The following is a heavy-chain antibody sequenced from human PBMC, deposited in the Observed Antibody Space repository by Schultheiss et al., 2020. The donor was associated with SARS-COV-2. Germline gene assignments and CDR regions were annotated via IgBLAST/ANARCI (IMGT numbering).Heavy chain of an antibody. Sequence: SETLSLTCAVYGGSFSGYYWSWIRQPPGKGLEWIGEINHSGSTNYNPSLKSRVTISVDTSNNQFSLKLSSVTAADTAVYYCARQSNYGGELDYWGQGTLVTVSS. J-gene: IGHJ4*02. V-gene: IGHV4-34*01. CDR1: GGSFSGYY. CDR3: ARQSNYGGELDY. CDR2: INHSGST. D-gene: IGHD4-23*01.